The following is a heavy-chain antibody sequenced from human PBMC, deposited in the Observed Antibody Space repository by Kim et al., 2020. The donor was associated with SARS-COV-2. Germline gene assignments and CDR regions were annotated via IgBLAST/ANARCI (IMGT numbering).Heavy chain of an antibody. CDR2: IYYTGST. J-gene: IGHJ4*02. V-gene: IGHV4-39*01. CDR1: GASISSNDYY. D-gene: IGHD3-10*01. CDR3: ARPPTSFLWFGALGDFDL. Sequence: SETLSLTCTVSGASISSNDYYWAWIRQAPGKGLEWIGTIYYTGSTYYNPSLKSRVTMSIDTSKNQFSLNLTSVTTTDTTLFYCARPPTSFLWFGALGDFDLWGEGALVTVSS.